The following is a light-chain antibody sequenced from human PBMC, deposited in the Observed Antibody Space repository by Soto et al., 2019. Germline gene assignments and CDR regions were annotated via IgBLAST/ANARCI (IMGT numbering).Light chain of an antibody. CDR3: HQYGSSLPYT. V-gene: IGKV3-20*01. CDR1: QSISSNY. CDR2: GVT. Sequence: EIVLTQSPGTLSLSPGERAILSCRASQSISSNYLAWYQHKPGQAPRLLIEGVTSRATGIPDRFSGSGSGTDFTLTISRLEPEDFAVYYCHQYGSSLPYTFGQGTKLEIK. J-gene: IGKJ2*01.